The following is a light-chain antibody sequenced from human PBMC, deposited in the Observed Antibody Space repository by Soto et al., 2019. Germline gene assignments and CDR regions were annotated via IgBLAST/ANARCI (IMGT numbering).Light chain of an antibody. Sequence: DIQMTQSPSTLSASVGDRVTITCRASQSISSWLAWYQQKPGKAPKLLIYKASSLESGVPSRFSGRGSGTEFTLTISSLQPDDFATYYCQQYDSQSYTFGQGTKREIK. J-gene: IGKJ2*01. CDR1: QSISSW. V-gene: IGKV1-5*03. CDR2: KAS. CDR3: QQYDSQSYT.